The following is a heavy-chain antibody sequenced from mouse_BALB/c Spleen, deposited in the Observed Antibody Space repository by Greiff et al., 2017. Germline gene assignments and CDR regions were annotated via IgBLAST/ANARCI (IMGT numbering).Heavy chain of an antibody. CDR2: IYPYNGGT. D-gene: IGHD4-1*01. V-gene: IGHV1S29*02. CDR1: GYSFTGYN. J-gene: IGHJ3*01. Sequence: EVQLQQSGPELEKPGASVKISCKASGYSFTGYNMNWVKQSNGKSLEWIGYIYPYNGGTGYNQKFKSKATLTVDNSSSTAYMELRSLTSEDSAVYYCARISNWDGAYWGQGTLVTVSA. CDR3: ARISNWDGAY.